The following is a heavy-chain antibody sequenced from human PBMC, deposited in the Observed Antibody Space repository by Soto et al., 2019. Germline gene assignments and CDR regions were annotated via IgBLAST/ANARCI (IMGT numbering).Heavy chain of an antibody. CDR1: GFTFSGAW. D-gene: IGHD3-9*01. V-gene: IGHV3-15*01. Sequence: LRLSCAASGFTFSGAWMTWVRQAPGKGLEWVGLIKSKADGETTHYAAPVEGRFTISRDDSKSTLSLQMNSLKVEDTAVYYCVTDVPNDIYPYDYWGQGTLVTVSS. J-gene: IGHJ4*02. CDR2: IKSKADGETT. CDR3: VTDVPNDIYPYDY.